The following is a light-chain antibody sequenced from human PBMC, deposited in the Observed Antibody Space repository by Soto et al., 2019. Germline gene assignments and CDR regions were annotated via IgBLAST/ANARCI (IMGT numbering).Light chain of an antibody. CDR3: CSYAGSYTHV. CDR2: DVI. J-gene: IGLJ1*01. Sequence: QSALTQPRTVSGSPGQSVTISCTGTSSDIGGYNYVSWYQQHPGKAPKLMIYDVIKRPSGVPDRFSGSKSGNTASLTIYGLQAEDEADYYCCSYAGSYTHVFGTGPKVTVL. V-gene: IGLV2-11*01. CDR1: SSDIGGYNY.